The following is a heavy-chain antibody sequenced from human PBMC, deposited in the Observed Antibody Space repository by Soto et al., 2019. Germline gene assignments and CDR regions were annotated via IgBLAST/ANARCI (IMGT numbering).Heavy chain of an antibody. CDR1: GFTFSSYA. V-gene: IGHV3-23*01. D-gene: IGHD6-13*01. Sequence: PGGSLRLSCAASGFTFSSYAMSWVRQAPGKGLEWVSAISGSGGSTYYADSVKGRFTISRDNSKNTLYLQMNSLRAEDTAVYYCAKPQSRSYSPLYYYGMDVWGQGTTVTVSS. CDR2: ISGSGGST. CDR3: AKPQSRSYSPLYYYGMDV. J-gene: IGHJ6*02.